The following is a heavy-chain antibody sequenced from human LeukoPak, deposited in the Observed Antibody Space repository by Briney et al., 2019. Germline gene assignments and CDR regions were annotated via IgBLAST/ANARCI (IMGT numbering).Heavy chain of an antibody. CDR2: IYYTGST. CDR3: ARAYCSGSNCYYFDY. CDR1: GGSISSYY. J-gene: IGHJ4*02. V-gene: IGHV4-59*01. D-gene: IGHD2-15*01. Sequence: PSETLSLTCTVSGGSISSYYWTWIRHPPGKGVEWIGSIYYTGSTNYNPSLKSRVTISVDMSKSQFSLKLSSVTAADTAVYYCARAYCSGSNCYYFDYWGQGTLVTVSS.